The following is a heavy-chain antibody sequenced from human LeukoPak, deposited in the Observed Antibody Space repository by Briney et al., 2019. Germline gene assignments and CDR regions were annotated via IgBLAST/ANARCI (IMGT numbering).Heavy chain of an antibody. CDR2: IYYSGST. J-gene: IGHJ4*02. V-gene: IGHV4-59*08. D-gene: IGHD4-23*01. Sequence: SETLSLTCTVSGGSITSYYWSWIRQPPGKGLEWIGYIYYSGSTNYNLSLKSRVTVSVDTSKSQFSLRLTSVTAADTAVYYCARHADYGGYLDYWGQGTLVTVSS. CDR1: GGSITSYY. CDR3: ARHADYGGYLDY.